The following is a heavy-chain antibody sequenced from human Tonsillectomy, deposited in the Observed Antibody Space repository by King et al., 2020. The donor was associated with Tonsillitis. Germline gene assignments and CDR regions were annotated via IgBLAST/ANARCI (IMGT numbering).Heavy chain of an antibody. CDR3: ARDGVGAVAGLDY. D-gene: IGHD6-19*01. J-gene: IGHJ4*02. CDR2: INPNSGGT. Sequence: VQLVESGAEVKKPGASMNISCKASGYTFTGYYLHWVRQAPGQGLEWMGRINPNSGGTNYPQKFQGRVTMTRDTSISTAYMELSRLRFDDTAVYYCARDGVGAVAGLDYWGQGTLVTVSS. V-gene: IGHV1-2*02. CDR1: GYTFTGYY.